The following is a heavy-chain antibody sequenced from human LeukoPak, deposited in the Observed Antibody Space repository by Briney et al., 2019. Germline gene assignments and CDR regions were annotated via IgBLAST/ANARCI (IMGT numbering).Heavy chain of an antibody. CDR3: AREPRVRFLEWPLDY. CDR1: GGTFSSYA. D-gene: IGHD3-3*01. CDR2: IIPIFGRA. V-gene: IGHV1-69*05. J-gene: IGHJ4*02. Sequence: SVKLSCKASGGTFSSYAISWVRQAPGQGLEWMGRIIPIFGRANYAQKFQGRVTITTDESTSTAYMELSSLNSEDTAVYYCAREPRVRFLEWPLDYWGQGTLVSVSS.